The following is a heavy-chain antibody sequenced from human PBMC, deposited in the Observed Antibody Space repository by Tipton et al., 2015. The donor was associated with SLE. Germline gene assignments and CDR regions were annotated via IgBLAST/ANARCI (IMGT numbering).Heavy chain of an antibody. Sequence: TLSLTCAAYGGSFSGYYWSWIRQPPGKGLEWIGEINHSGSTNYNPSLKSRVTISVDTSKNQFSLKLSSVTAADTAVYYCARGVWGSSWYSDYWGQGTLVTVSS. CDR2: INHSGST. V-gene: IGHV4-34*01. CDR1: GGSFSGYY. J-gene: IGHJ4*02. D-gene: IGHD6-13*01. CDR3: ARGVWGSSWYSDY.